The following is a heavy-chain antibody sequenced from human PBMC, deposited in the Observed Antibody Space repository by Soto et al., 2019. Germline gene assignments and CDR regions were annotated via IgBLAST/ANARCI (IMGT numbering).Heavy chain of an antibody. CDR1: GGSVSSGSYY. CDR3: ARSYSSSWYQDNWFDP. Sequence: KPSETLSLTCTVSGGSVSSGSYYWSWIRQPPGKGLEWIGYIYYSGSTNYSPSLKSRVTMSVDTSKNQFSLKLSSVTAADTAVYYCARSYSSSWYQDNWFDPWGQGTLVTVSS. V-gene: IGHV4-61*01. D-gene: IGHD6-13*01. CDR2: IYYSGST. J-gene: IGHJ5*02.